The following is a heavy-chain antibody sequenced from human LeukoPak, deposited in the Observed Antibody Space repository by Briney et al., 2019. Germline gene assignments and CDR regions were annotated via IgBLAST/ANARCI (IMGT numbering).Heavy chain of an antibody. V-gene: IGHV1-69*13. CDR3: AGAIPPTVTPYYFDY. J-gene: IGHJ4*02. CDR1: GGTFSSYA. CDR2: IIPIFGTA. Sequence: GASVKVSCKASGGTFSSYAISWVRQAPGQGLEWMGGIIPIFGTANYAQKFQGRVTITADESTSTAYMELSSLRSEDTAVYYCAGAIPPTVTPYYFDYWGQGTRVTVSS. D-gene: IGHD4-17*01.